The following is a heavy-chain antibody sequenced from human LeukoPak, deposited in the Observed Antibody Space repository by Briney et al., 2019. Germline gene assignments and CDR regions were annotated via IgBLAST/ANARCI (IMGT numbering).Heavy chain of an antibody. D-gene: IGHD3-10*01. Sequence: GGSLRLSCAASGFTFSSYSMNWVRQAPGKGLEWVSLISWDGGSTYYADSVKGRFTTSRDNSKNSLYLQMNSLRAEDTALYYCAKASRGVVQNPDFDYWGQGTLVTVSS. CDR2: ISWDGGST. V-gene: IGHV3-43D*04. CDR1: GFTFSSYS. CDR3: AKASRGVVQNPDFDY. J-gene: IGHJ4*02.